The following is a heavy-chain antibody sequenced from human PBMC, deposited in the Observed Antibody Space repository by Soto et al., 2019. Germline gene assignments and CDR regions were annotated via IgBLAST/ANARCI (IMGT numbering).Heavy chain of an antibody. CDR1: GFDFTTHG. Sequence: EVQLLDSGGGLVQPGGSLRLTCAASGFDFTTHGMSWVRQAPGRGLEWVSSIGAGNGRAYYADSVEGQFTISRDNSKNMLFLQLNSLRAEDTAVYFCAKGATWLDYWGQGTLVIASS. V-gene: IGHV3-23*01. J-gene: IGHJ4*02. CDR3: AKGATWLDY. CDR2: IGAGNGRA.